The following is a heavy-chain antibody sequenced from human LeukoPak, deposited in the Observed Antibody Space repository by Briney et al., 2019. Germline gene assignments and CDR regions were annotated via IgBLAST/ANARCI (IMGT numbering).Heavy chain of an antibody. CDR2: IYYSGST. Sequence: SETLSLTCTVSGGSISSYYWSWIRQPPGKGLEWIGYIYYSGSTNYNPSLKSRVTISVDTSKNQFSLKLSSVTAADTVVYYCAREATSYSSLFDYWGQGTLVTVSS. CDR1: GGSISSYY. CDR3: AREATSYSSLFDY. V-gene: IGHV4-59*01. D-gene: IGHD6-13*01. J-gene: IGHJ4*02.